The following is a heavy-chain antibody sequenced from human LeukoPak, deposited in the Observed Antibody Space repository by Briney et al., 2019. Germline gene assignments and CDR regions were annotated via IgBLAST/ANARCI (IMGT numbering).Heavy chain of an antibody. Sequence: GGSLRLSCAASGFAFTTYSLNWVRQAPGKGLEWASHISSSTIYYADSVKGRFTISRDNAKNSLYLQMNGLRAEDTAVYYCARDGGALGDYGVPSYFDYWGQGTLVTVSS. J-gene: IGHJ4*02. V-gene: IGHV3-48*01. D-gene: IGHD4-17*01. CDR2: ISSSTI. CDR1: GFAFTTYS. CDR3: ARDGGALGDYGVPSYFDY.